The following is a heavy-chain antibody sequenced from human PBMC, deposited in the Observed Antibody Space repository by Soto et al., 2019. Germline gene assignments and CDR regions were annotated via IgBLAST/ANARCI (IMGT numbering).Heavy chain of an antibody. J-gene: IGHJ6*02. Sequence: SETLSLTCTVSGGSVSSGSYYWSWIRQPPGKGLEWIGYIYYSGSTNYNPSLKSRVTISVDTSKNQFSLKLSSVTAADTAVYYCARLRLGELSLSSPYYHYYGTDVWGQGTTVTVSS. V-gene: IGHV4-61*01. D-gene: IGHD3-16*02. CDR3: ARLRLGELSLSSPYYHYYGTDV. CDR2: IYYSGST. CDR1: GGSVSSGSYY.